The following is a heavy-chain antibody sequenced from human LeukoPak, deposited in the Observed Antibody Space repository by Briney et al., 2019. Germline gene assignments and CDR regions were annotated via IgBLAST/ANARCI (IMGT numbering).Heavy chain of an antibody. D-gene: IGHD6-13*01. V-gene: IGHV5-10-1*01. Sequence: GESQQISCQGSGSRFTSYWISWVRQLPGKGLEWMGRIDPSDSYTNYSPSFQGHVTISADKSISTAYLQWSSLKASDTAMYYCARVIAAAVTSWFDPWGQGTLVTVSS. CDR3: ARVIAAAVTSWFDP. CDR1: GSRFTSYW. CDR2: IDPSDSYT. J-gene: IGHJ5*02.